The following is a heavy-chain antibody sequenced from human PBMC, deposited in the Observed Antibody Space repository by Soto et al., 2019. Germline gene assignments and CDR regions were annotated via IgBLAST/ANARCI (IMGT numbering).Heavy chain of an antibody. CDR2: ISYDGSNK. Sequence: QVQLVESGGGVVQPGRSLRLSCAASGFTFSDYAMPWVRQAPGKGLEWVAVISYDGSNKYYAASVKGRFTISRDNSKTTLHLQMNSLRAEDTAVYYCASGGRNGGWNYWYFDLWGRGTLVTVSS. CDR1: GFTFSDYA. J-gene: IGHJ2*01. CDR3: ASGGRNGGWNYWYFDL. V-gene: IGHV3-30-3*01. D-gene: IGHD3-16*01.